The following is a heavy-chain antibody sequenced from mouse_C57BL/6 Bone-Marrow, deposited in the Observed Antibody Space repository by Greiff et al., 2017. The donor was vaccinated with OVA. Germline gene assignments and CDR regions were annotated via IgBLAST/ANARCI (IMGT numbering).Heavy chain of an antibody. Sequence: VQLKQSGPELVKPGASVKISCKASGYSFTGYYMNWVKQSPEKSLEWIGEINPSTGGTTYNQKFKAKATLTVDKSSSTAYMQLKSLTSEDSAVYYCASSSYYSNYGHYWGQGTTLTVSS. V-gene: IGHV1-42*01. D-gene: IGHD2-5*01. CDR3: ASSSYYSNYGHY. J-gene: IGHJ2*01. CDR2: INPSTGGT. CDR1: GYSFTGYY.